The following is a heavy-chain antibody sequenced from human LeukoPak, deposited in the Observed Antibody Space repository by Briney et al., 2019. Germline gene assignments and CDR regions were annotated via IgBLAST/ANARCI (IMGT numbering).Heavy chain of an antibody. CDR1: GGTFSSYA. CDR3: ARGGYYYDSSGYSHLPDY. Sequence: SVKVSCKASGGTFSSYAFSWVRQAPGQGLEWMGGIIPIVGTTNYAQMFQGRVTITADESTSTAYMELSSLRSEDTAVYYCARGGYYYDSSGYSHLPDYWGQGTLATVSA. J-gene: IGHJ4*02. V-gene: IGHV1-69*13. CDR2: IIPIVGTT. D-gene: IGHD3-22*01.